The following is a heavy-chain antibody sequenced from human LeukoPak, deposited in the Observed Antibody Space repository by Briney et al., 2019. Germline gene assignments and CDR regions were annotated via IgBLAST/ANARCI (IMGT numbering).Heavy chain of an antibody. D-gene: IGHD3-3*01. J-gene: IGHJ4*02. Sequence: ASVKVSCKASGYTFTSYGISWVRQAPGQGLEWMGWISAYNGNTNYAQKLQGRVTMTTDTSTSTAYMELRSLRFDDTAVYYCARASRLETTYYDFWSGYSDLDYWGQGTLVTVSS. CDR1: GYTFTSYG. CDR3: ARASRLETTYYDFWSGYSDLDY. CDR2: ISAYNGNT. V-gene: IGHV1-18*01.